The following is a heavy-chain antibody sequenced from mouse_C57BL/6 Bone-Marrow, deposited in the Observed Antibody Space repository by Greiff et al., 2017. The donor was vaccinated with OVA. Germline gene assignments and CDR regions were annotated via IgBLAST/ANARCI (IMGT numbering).Heavy chain of an antibody. CDR2: IDPSDSYT. D-gene: IGHD2-2*01. Sequence: VKLKQPGAELVKPGASVKLSCKASGYTFTSYWMQWVKQRPGQGLEWIGEIDPSDSYTNYNQKFKGKATLTVDTSSSTAYMQLSSLTSEDSAVYYCARRRYGYDWFAYWGQGTLVTVSA. CDR3: ARRRYGYDWFAY. V-gene: IGHV1-50*01. J-gene: IGHJ3*01. CDR1: GYTFTSYW.